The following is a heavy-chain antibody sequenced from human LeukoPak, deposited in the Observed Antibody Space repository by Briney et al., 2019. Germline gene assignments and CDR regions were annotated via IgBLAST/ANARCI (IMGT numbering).Heavy chain of an antibody. V-gene: IGHV3-21*01. CDR3: ARDDILTGLFDY. J-gene: IGHJ4*02. CDR1: VFTFSSYS. Sequence: GGSLRLSCAASVFTFSSYSMNGVRQAPGKGLEWVSSISSSSSYIYYADSVKGRFTISRDNAKNSLYLQMNSLRAEDTAVYYCARDDILTGLFDYWGQGTLVTVSS. D-gene: IGHD3-9*01. CDR2: ISSSSSYI.